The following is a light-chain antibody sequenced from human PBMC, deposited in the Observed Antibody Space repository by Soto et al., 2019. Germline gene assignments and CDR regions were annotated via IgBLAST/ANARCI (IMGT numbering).Light chain of an antibody. Sequence: EIVLTQSPGTLSLSPGERTTLSCRASQTVISSYLAWYQQKPGQAPRLLISGASSRATAVPDRFSGSGSGTDFTLTISRLEPEDFAVYFCQQYGSSPLTFGGGTKVEIK. J-gene: IGKJ4*01. CDR3: QQYGSSPLT. CDR2: GAS. CDR1: QTVISSY. V-gene: IGKV3-20*01.